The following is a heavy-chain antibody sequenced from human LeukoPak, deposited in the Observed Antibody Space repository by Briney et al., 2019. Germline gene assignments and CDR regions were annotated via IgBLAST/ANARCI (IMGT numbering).Heavy chain of an antibody. J-gene: IGHJ4*02. D-gene: IGHD3-22*01. CDR1: GITLSNYG. V-gene: IGHV3-23*01. CDR3: AKRGVVIRVILVGFHKEAYYFDS. CDR2: ISGSGGGI. Sequence: GGSLRLSCAVSGITLSNYGMSWVRQAPGKGLEWVAGISGSGGGINYADSMKGRFTISRDSPKNTLYLQMNSLRAEDTAVYFCAKRGVVIRVILVGFHKEAYYFDSWGQGALVTVSS.